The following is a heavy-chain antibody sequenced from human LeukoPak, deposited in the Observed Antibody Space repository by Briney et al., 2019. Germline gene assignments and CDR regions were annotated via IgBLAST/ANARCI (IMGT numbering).Heavy chain of an antibody. CDR2: MNPNSGNT. V-gene: IGHV1-8*01. Sequence: RRASVKVSCKASGYTFTSYDINWVRQATGQGLEWMGWMNPNSGNTGYAQKFQGRVTMTRNTSISTAYMELSSLRSEDTAVYYCARGKKTMARGVLYYFDYWGQGTLVTVSS. D-gene: IGHD3-10*01. J-gene: IGHJ4*02. CDR1: GYTFTSYD. CDR3: ARGKKTMARGVLYYFDY.